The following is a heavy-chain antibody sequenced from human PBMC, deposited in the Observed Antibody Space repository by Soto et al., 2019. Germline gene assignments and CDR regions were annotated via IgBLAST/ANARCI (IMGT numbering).Heavy chain of an antibody. Sequence: SETLSLTCTVSGGSISSYYWSWIRQPPGKGLEWIGYIYYSGSTNYNPSLKSRVTISVDTSKNQFSLKLSSVTAADTAVYYCARVLGYCSGGSCYSDYYYGMDVWGQGTTVTVS. V-gene: IGHV4-59*01. J-gene: IGHJ6*02. CDR1: GGSISSYY. CDR3: ARVLGYCSGGSCYSDYYYGMDV. D-gene: IGHD2-15*01. CDR2: IYYSGST.